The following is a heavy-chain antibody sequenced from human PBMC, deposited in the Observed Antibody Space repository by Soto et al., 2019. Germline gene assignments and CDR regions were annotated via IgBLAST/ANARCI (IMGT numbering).Heavy chain of an antibody. CDR1: GGTFSSYA. D-gene: IGHD5-12*01. CDR2: IIPIFGTA. J-gene: IGHJ4*02. CDR3: ARDPANSGYDLLFDY. Sequence: SVKVSCKASGGTFSSYAISWVRQAPGQGLEWMGGIIPIFGTANYAQKFQGRVTITADESTSTAYMELSSLRPEDTAVYYCARDPANSGYDLLFDYWGQGTLVTVSS. V-gene: IGHV1-69*13.